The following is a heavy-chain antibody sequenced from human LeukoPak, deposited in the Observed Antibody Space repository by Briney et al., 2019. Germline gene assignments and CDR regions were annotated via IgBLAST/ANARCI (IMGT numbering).Heavy chain of an antibody. V-gene: IGHV1-18*01. CDR2: ISAYNGNT. CDR3: ARGVYRGFGELLYYFDY. D-gene: IGHD3-10*01. Sequence: ASVKVSCKASGYTFTSYGISWVRQAPGQGLEWMGWISAYNGNTNYAQKLQGRVTMTTDTSTSTAYMELRSLRSDDTAVYYCARGVYRGFGELLYYFDYWGQGTLVTVSS. CDR1: GYTFTSYG. J-gene: IGHJ4*02.